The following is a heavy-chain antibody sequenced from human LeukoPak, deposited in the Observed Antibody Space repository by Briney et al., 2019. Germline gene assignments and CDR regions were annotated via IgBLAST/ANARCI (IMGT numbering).Heavy chain of an antibody. D-gene: IGHD2-21*01. V-gene: IGHV3-15*01. CDR3: STPLFKTSNY. CDR1: GFTFSSRDW. Sequence: GGSLRLSCVASGFTFSSRDWMTWVRQAPGKGLEWVGRIKSKTDGGTTDYAAPVKGRFSISRDDSNNALYLQMNSLKTEDTAVYYCSTPLFKTSNYWGQGTLVTVSS. J-gene: IGHJ4*02. CDR2: IKSKTDGGTT.